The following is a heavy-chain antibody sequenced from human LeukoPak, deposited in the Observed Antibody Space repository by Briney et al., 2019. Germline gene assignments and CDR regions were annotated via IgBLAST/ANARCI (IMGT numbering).Heavy chain of an antibody. V-gene: IGHV3-74*01. D-gene: IGHD1-26*01. CDR1: GFTFSRYW. CDR2: LNSDGSTT. CDR3: TTDPCLGATCY. J-gene: IGHJ4*02. Sequence: GGSLRLSCAASGFTFSRYWMHWVRHAPGKGLVWVARLNSDGSTTTYADSVKGRFTISRDNAKNTLYLQMNSLRAEDTAVYYCTTDPCLGATCYWGQGTLVTVSS.